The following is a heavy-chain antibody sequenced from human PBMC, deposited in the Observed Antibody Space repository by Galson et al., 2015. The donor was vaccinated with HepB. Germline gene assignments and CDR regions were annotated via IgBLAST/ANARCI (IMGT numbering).Heavy chain of an antibody. CDR2: IIPIFGTA. Sequence: SVKVSCKASGGTFSSYAISWVRQAPGQGLEWMGGIIPIFGTANYAQKFQGRVTITADESTSTAYMELSSLRSEDTAVYYCARGKGVVVVPAATNWFDPWGQGTLVTVSS. J-gene: IGHJ5*02. CDR3: ARGKGVVVVPAATNWFDP. CDR1: GGTFSSYA. D-gene: IGHD2-2*01. V-gene: IGHV1-69*13.